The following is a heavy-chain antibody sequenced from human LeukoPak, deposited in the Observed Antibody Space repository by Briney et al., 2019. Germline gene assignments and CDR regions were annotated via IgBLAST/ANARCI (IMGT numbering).Heavy chain of an antibody. CDR1: GVSISSSNSY. V-gene: IGHV4-39*01. Sequence: SETLSLTCTVSGVSISSSNSYWGWIRQPPGKGLEWIGSIYYSGNTYYNASLKSQVSISIDMSKNQFSLKLTSVTAADTAVYYCARALGAFDIWGQGTMVTVSS. J-gene: IGHJ3*02. CDR2: IYYSGNT. CDR3: ARALGAFDI.